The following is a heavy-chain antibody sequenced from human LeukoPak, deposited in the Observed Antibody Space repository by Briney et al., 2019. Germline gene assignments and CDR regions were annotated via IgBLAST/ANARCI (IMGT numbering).Heavy chain of an antibody. Sequence: SQTLSLTCAISGDSVSSTSAAWNWIRQSPSRGLEWLGRTYYRSRWYDDYAVSVKSRVSINPDASKNQFSLHLDSVTPEDTAVYYCARSLIGSNWFDPWGQGTLVTVSS. CDR3: ARSLIGSNWFDP. D-gene: IGHD5-12*01. J-gene: IGHJ5*02. CDR1: GDSVSSTSAA. CDR2: TYYRSRWYD. V-gene: IGHV6-1*01.